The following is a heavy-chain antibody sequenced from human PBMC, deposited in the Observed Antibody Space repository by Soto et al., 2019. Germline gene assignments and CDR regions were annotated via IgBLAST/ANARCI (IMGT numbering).Heavy chain of an antibody. J-gene: IGHJ6*02. CDR1: GGSISSDY. D-gene: IGHD6-13*01. V-gene: IGHV4-4*07. CDR3: ARGRGGLAAAGTGDYYYYYGMDV. Sequence: SETLSLTCTVSGGSISSDYWSWIRQPAGKGLEWFGRIYTSGSTNYNPSLKSRVTMSVDTSKNQFSLKLSSVTAADTAVYYCARGRGGLAAAGTGDYYYYYGMDVWSQGTTVTVS. CDR2: IYTSGST.